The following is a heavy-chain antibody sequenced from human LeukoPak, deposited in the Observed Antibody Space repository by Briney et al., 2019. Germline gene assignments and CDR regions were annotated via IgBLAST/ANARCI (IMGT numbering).Heavy chain of an antibody. Sequence: PTASVKVSCKASGGTFSSYAISWVRQAPGQGLEWMGGIIPIFGTANYAQKFQGRVTITADESTSTAYMELSSLRSEDTAVYYYAGVGRDRYYDSSGYYYYWGQGTLVTVSS. CDR2: IIPIFGTA. CDR1: GGTFSSYA. J-gene: IGHJ4*02. V-gene: IGHV1-69*13. CDR3: AGVGRDRYYDSSGYYYY. D-gene: IGHD3-22*01.